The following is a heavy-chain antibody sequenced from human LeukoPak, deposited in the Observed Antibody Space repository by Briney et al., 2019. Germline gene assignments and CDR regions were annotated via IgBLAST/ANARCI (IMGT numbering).Heavy chain of an antibody. CDR1: GFSFSSYW. CDR3: TRSPSLGGNYWGFDC. Sequence: GGSLRLSCAASGFSFSSYWMHWVRQAPGKGLVWVSRLNTDGSSTNYADSVKGRFTISRDNAKNTLYLQMNSLRAEDTAVYYCTRSPSLGGNYWGFDCWGQGTLVTVSS. J-gene: IGHJ4*02. D-gene: IGHD1-26*01. V-gene: IGHV3-74*01. CDR2: LNTDGSST.